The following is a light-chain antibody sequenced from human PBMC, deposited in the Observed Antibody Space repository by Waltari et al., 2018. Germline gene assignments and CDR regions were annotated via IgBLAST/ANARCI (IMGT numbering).Light chain of an antibody. Sequence: QSALTQPASVSGSPGQSLTISCTGTNNDIGYYNFVSWYQRHPGKAPKLMIFDVTRWSSGVSHRFSGSKSGNTASLTISGLQPEDEADYFCASYTSTNTVVFGGGTRVTVL. CDR3: ASYTSTNTVV. V-gene: IGLV2-14*01. CDR1: NNDIGYYNF. CDR2: DVT. J-gene: IGLJ2*01.